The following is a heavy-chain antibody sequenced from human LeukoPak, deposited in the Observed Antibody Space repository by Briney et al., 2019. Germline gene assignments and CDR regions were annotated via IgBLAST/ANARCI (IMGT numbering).Heavy chain of an antibody. CDR2: ISGSGGST. Sequence: GGSLRLSCVASGFTFSTYAMSWVRQAPGKGLEWVSTISGSGGSTYYADSVKGRVTISRDNSKNTLYLQMNSLRAEDTAVYCCAKARQWELLDFDYWGQGTLVTVSS. J-gene: IGHJ4*02. CDR3: AKARQWELLDFDY. D-gene: IGHD1-26*01. CDR1: GFTFSTYA. V-gene: IGHV3-23*01.